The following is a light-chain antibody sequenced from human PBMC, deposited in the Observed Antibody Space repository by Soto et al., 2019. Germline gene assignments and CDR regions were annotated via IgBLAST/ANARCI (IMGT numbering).Light chain of an antibody. V-gene: IGKV3-15*01. CDR2: GAS. CDR1: QNIRTN. J-gene: IGKJ2*01. CDR3: KHYNTWPG. Sequence: EIVMTQSPATLSVSPGERATLSCRASQNIRTNLAWYQQKPGQAPRLLMYGASTRATGIPARFSGSGSGTEFTLTINSLQSEDFAVYYCKHYNTWPGFGQGTQLEIK.